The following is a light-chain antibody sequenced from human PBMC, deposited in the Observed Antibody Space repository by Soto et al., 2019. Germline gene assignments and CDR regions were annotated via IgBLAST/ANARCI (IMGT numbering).Light chain of an antibody. CDR2: DAS. CDR1: RRVSSSY. J-gene: IGKJ5*01. V-gene: IGKV3D-20*02. CDR3: QQRSNWPPT. Sequence: DIVVTQTPATLSLSAGEWTTLSCVASRRVSSSYLAWYQQKPGLAPRLLIYDASTRAPGIPARFSGSGSGTELTLTISSLEPGDCAVYYCQQRSNWPPTFGQGTRLEIK.